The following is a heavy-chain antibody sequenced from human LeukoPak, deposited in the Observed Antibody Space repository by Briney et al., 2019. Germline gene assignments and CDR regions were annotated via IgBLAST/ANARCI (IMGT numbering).Heavy chain of an antibody. CDR1: GGSISSISNY. D-gene: IGHD1/OR15-1a*01. V-gene: IGHV4-39*07. J-gene: IGHJ6*02. CDR2: IFYTGTT. Sequence: SETLSLTCAVSGGSISSISNYWGWLRQPPGKGLEWIGSIFYTGTTYFNPSLKSRISISVDTSKNQISLKLSSVTAADTAVYYCARDSWSNGWSASSYYGMDVWGQGITVTVSS. CDR3: ARDSWSNGWSASSYYGMDV.